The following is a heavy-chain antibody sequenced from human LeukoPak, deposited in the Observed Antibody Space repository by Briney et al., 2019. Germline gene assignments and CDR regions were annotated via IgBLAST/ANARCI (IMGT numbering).Heavy chain of an antibody. J-gene: IGHJ4*02. CDR2: ISSSITYI. D-gene: IGHD3-10*01. V-gene: IGHV3-21*01. CDR3: ARAEGSGSSFDY. CDR1: GFPFRIFI. Sequence: PGGSLRLSCVASGFPFRIFIMNWVRQAPGRGREWVSSISSSITYIYYADSVKGRFHICRDNAKNSLYLQMNSLRVEDTAVYYCARAEGSGSSFDYWGQGKLVTVSS.